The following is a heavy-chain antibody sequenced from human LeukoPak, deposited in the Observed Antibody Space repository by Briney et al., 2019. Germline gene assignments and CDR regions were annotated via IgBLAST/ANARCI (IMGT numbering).Heavy chain of an antibody. J-gene: IGHJ6*03. CDR3: AKSWGYTRPYYNYMDV. CDR1: GFTFSSYA. Sequence: GGSLRLSCAASGFTFSSYAMSWVRQAPGKGLEWVSAISGSGGSTYYADSVKGRFTISRDNSKNTLYVQMNSLRAEDTAVYYCAKSWGYTRPYYNYMDVWGKGTTVTVSS. D-gene: IGHD3-16*02. CDR2: ISGSGGST. V-gene: IGHV3-23*01.